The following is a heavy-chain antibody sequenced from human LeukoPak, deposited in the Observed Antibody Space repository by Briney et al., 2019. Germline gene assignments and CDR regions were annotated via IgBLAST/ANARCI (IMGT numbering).Heavy chain of an antibody. CDR3: APLGVTTWLDY. V-gene: IGHV3-23*01. CDR1: GFTFSSYA. D-gene: IGHD4-17*01. CDR2: ISGSGGST. J-gene: IGHJ4*02. Sequence: GGSLRLSCAASGFTFSSYAMSWVGQPPGKGRKWVSAISGSGGSTYYADSVKGRFTISRDNSKNTLYLQMNSLRAEDTAVYYCAPLGVTTWLDYWGQGTLVTVSS.